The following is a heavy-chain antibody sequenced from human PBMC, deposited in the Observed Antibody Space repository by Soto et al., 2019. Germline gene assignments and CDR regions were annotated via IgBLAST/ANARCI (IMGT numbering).Heavy chain of an antibody. J-gene: IGHJ6*02. CDR3: AKALLRFGELGGIYYYGMDV. V-gene: IGHV3-23*01. CDR1: GFTFSSYA. D-gene: IGHD3-10*01. Sequence: GGSLRLSCAASGFTFSSYAMSWVRQAPGKGLEWVSAISGSGGSTYYADSVKGRFTISRDNSKNTLYLQMNSLRAEDTAVYYCAKALLRFGELGGIYYYGMDVWGQGTTVTVSS. CDR2: ISGSGGST.